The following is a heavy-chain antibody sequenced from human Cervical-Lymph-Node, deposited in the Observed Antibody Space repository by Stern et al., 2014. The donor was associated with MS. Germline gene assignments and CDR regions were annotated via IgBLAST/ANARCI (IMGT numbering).Heavy chain of an antibody. CDR2: IYYSGST. J-gene: IGHJ4*02. CDR1: GGSISSYY. CDR3: ARERNGDYVDY. Sequence: MQLVESGPGLVKPSETLSLTCTVSGGSISSYYWSWIRQPPGKGLEWIGYIYYSGSTNYNPSLKSRVTISVDTSKNQFSLKLSSVTAADTAVYYCARERNGDYVDYWGQGTLVTVSS. V-gene: IGHV4-59*01. D-gene: IGHD4-17*01.